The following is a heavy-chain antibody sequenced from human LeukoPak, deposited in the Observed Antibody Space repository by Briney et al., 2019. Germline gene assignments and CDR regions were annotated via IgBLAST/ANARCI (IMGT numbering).Heavy chain of an antibody. J-gene: IGHJ1*01. D-gene: IGHD1-26*01. CDR1: GGSISRYY. Sequence: SETLSLTCTVSGGSISRYYWSWIRQPPGKGLEWIGYIYYSGSTNYNPSLKSRVTISVDTSKNQFSLKLSSVTAADTAVYYCAKTGIVGATPYFQHWGQGTLVTVSS. CDR3: AKTGIVGATPYFQH. V-gene: IGHV4-59*01. CDR2: IYYSGST.